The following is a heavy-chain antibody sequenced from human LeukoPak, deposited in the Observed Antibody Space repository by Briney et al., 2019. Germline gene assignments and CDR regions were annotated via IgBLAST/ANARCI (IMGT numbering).Heavy chain of an antibody. D-gene: IGHD4-17*01. Sequence: PGGSLRLSCAASGFTFSSYVMHWVRQAPGKGLEWVASIRYDGSNIYYEDSVKGRFTISRDNSMNTLYLQMNSLRPGDTAVYYCAKDLDTTAFDYWGQGTLVTVSS. J-gene: IGHJ4*02. CDR2: IRYDGSNI. V-gene: IGHV3-30*02. CDR3: AKDLDTTAFDY. CDR1: GFTFSSYV.